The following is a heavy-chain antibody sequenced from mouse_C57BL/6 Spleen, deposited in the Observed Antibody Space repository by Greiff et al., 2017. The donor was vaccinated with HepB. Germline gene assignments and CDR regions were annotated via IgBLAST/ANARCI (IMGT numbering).Heavy chain of an antibody. D-gene: IGHD2-5*01. CDR2: IDPSDSYT. J-gene: IGHJ1*03. V-gene: IGHV1-69*01. CDR3: ARRGTYYSNRWYFDV. CDR1: GYTFTSYW. Sequence: QVQLQQPGAELVMPGASVKLSCKASGYTFTSYWMHWVKQRPGQGLEWIGEIDPSDSYTNYNQKFKGKSTLTVDKSSSTAYIQLSSLTSEDSAVYYCARRGTYYSNRWYFDVWGTGTTVTVSS.